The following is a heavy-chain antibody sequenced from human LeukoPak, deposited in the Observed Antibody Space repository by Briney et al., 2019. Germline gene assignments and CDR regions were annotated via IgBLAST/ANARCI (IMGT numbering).Heavy chain of an antibody. D-gene: IGHD6-6*01. CDR1: GFTFDDYG. CDR2: INWNGGST. Sequence: PGGSLRLSCAASGFTFDDYGMSWVRQAPGKGLEWVSGINWNGGSTGYADSVKGRFTISRDNAKNSLYLQMNSLRAEGTAVYYCARVGPYSSSSGAFDIWGQGTMVTVSS. V-gene: IGHV3-20*04. CDR3: ARVGPYSSSSGAFDI. J-gene: IGHJ3*02.